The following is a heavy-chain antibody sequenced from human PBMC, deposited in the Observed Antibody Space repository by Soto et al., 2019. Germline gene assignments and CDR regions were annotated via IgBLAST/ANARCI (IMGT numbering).Heavy chain of an antibody. CDR3: ARQRNYDILTGYRPYYYYGMDV. Sequence: PGESLKISCKGSGYSFTSYWISWVRQMPGKGLEWMGRIDPSDSYTNYSPSFQGHVTISADKSISTAYLQWSSLKASDTAMYYCARQRNYDILTGYRPYYYYGMDVWGQGTTVTVSS. CDR1: GYSFTSYW. CDR2: IDPSDSYT. J-gene: IGHJ6*02. V-gene: IGHV5-10-1*01. D-gene: IGHD3-9*01.